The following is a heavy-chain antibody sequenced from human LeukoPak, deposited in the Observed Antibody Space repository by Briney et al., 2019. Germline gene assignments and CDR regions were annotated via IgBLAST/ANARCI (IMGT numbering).Heavy chain of an antibody. J-gene: IGHJ3*02. D-gene: IGHD3-10*01. Sequence: WESLTLSCAVSGFTFNSYGMSWVRQAPGRGLEWLASITGGGSTTYYPYPVRGRSTISKDNSKDLPYLQIYGLAADDTALFYGAKDIRQTYYGALDIWGQGTMVTASS. CDR3: AKDIRQTYYGALDI. CDR1: GFTFNSYG. CDR2: ITGGGSTT. V-gene: IGHV3-23*01.